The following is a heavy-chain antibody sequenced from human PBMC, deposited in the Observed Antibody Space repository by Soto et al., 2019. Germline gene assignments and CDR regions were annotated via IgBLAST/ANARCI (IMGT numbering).Heavy chain of an antibody. CDR3: ARDLDIAMGYYYYYGMDV. CDR2: IWHDGSKK. J-gene: IGHJ6*02. D-gene: IGHD5-18*01. CDR1: GFTFSSYG. V-gene: IGHV3-33*01. Sequence: PGGSLRLSCAASGFTFSSYGMHWVRQAPGKGLEWVAVIWHDGSKKYYADSVKGRVTISRDNSENTQYLQMNSLRVDDTAVYFCARDLDIAMGYYYYYGMDVWGQGTTVTVSS.